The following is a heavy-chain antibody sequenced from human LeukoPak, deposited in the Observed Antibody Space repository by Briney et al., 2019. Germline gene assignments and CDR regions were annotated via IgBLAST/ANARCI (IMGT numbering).Heavy chain of an antibody. V-gene: IGHV3-23*01. D-gene: IGHD3-10*01. CDR3: AKMPTPHYYGSGSYRNWFDP. Sequence: GGSLRLSCAASGFTFSDYGMAWVRQAPGKGLEWVSSISGSGYSTYYADSVKGRFTISRDNSKNTLYVQMNNLRTEDTAVYYCAKMPTPHYYGSGSYRNWFDPWGQGTLVTVSS. CDR1: GFTFSDYG. J-gene: IGHJ5*02. CDR2: ISGSGYST.